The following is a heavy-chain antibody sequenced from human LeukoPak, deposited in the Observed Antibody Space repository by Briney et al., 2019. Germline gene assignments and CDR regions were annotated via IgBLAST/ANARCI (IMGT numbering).Heavy chain of an antibody. CDR1: GFTFSSYE. CDR2: ISRSGGTI. D-gene: IGHD4-23*01. J-gene: IGHJ4*02. CDR3: ARDYGGSSPFDY. V-gene: IGHV3-48*03. Sequence: GGSLRLSCAASGFTFSSYEMHWVRQAPGKGLEWVSYISRSGGTIYYADSVKGRFTISRDNAKNSLYLQMNSLRAEDTAVYYCARDYGGSSPFDYWGQGTLVTVSS.